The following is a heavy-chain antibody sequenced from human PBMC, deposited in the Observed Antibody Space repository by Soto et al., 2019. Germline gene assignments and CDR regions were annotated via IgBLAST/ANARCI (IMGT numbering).Heavy chain of an antibody. V-gene: IGHV4-59*12. J-gene: IGHJ4*02. Sequence: PSETLSLTCTVSGGSISSYYWSWIRQPPGKGLEWIGYIYYSGSTNYNPSLKSRVTISVDTSKNQFSLKLSSVTAADTAVYYCASGEAVAGPFDYWGQGTLVTVSS. CDR3: ASGEAVAGPFDY. D-gene: IGHD6-19*01. CDR1: GGSISSYY. CDR2: IYYSGST.